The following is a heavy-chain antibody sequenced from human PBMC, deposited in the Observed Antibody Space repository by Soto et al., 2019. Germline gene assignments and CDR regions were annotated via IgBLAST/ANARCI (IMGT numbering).Heavy chain of an antibody. V-gene: IGHV5-51*01. CDR3: AASIFYYGMDV. CDR2: IYPGDSDT. J-gene: IGHJ6*02. CDR1: GYTLTNYW. Sequence: GESLKISCKGSGYTLTNYWIGWVRQMPGKGPEWMGIIYPGDSDTKYNPSFQGQVTISADKSITTTYLQWSSLKASDTAIYYCAASIFYYGMDVWGQGTTVTVSS.